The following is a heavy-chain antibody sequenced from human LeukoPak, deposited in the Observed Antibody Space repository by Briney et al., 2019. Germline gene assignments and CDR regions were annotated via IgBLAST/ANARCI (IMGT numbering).Heavy chain of an antibody. Sequence: GGSLRLSCTASGFTFGDYAMSWFRQAPGKGLEWVGFIRSKAYGGTTEYAASVKGGFTISRDDSKSIAYLQMNSLKTEDTAVYYCTRSPRQGYSYGYGFGYWGQGTLVTVSS. CDR2: IRSKAYGGTT. CDR3: TRSPRQGYSYGYGFGY. CDR1: GFTFGDYA. D-gene: IGHD5-18*01. J-gene: IGHJ4*02. V-gene: IGHV3-49*03.